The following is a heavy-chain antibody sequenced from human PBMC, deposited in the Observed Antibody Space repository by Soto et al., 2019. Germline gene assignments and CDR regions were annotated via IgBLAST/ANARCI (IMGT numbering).Heavy chain of an antibody. CDR1: GGSISSSSYY. Sequence: QLQLQESGPGLVKPSETLSLTCTVSGGSISSSSYYWGWIRQPPGKGLEWIGSIYYSGSTYYNPSLKSRVTISVDTSKNQFSLKLSSVTAADTAVYYCARRLRFGEFHYYYMDVWGKGTTVTVSS. J-gene: IGHJ6*03. D-gene: IGHD3-10*01. CDR2: IYYSGST. V-gene: IGHV4-39*01. CDR3: ARRLRFGEFHYYYMDV.